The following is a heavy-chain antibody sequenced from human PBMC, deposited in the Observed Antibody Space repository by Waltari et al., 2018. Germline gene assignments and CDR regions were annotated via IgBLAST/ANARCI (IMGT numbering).Heavy chain of an antibody. J-gene: IGHJ4*02. CDR2: SDKGGSIV. CDR3: TRDGLEVNRNCDY. Sequence: EVRLVESGGDLVQPGASLRVSCAASGFPFPPHGMSWARQAPGKGLEWIAYSDKGGSIVFYADSVQGRFSVSRDNGENSLHLQMNNLRVDDTAVYYCTRDGLEVNRNCDYWGQGTLVTVAS. CDR1: GFPFPPHG. V-gene: IGHV3-48*03.